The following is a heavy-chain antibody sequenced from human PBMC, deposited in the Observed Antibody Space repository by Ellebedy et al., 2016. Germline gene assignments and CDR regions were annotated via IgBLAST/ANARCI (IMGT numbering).Heavy chain of an antibody. CDR3: AKDRDVVVPATLLRAPYSLDV. J-gene: IGHJ6*02. CDR2: ISGSGGST. Sequence: GESLKISXAASGFTFSSYAMSWVRQAPGKGLEWVSAISGSGGSTYYADSVKGRFTISRDNSKNTLYLQMNSLRVEDTAVYYCAKDRDVVVPATLLRAPYSLDVWGQGTTVTVSS. V-gene: IGHV3-23*01. D-gene: IGHD2-15*01. CDR1: GFTFSSYA.